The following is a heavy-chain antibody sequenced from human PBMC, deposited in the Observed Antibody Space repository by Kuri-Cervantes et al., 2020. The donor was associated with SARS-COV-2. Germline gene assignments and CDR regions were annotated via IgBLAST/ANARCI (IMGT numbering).Heavy chain of an antibody. CDR3: ARAGFLDHPDHYYGMDV. D-gene: IGHD3-3*01. Sequence: GESLKISCAASGFTFSSYEMNWVRQAPGKGLEWVSYISSSSSYTNYADSVKGRFTISRDNAKNSLYLQMNSLRAEDTAVYYCARAGFLDHPDHYYGMDVWGQGTTVTVSS. J-gene: IGHJ6*02. CDR2: ISSSSSYT. V-gene: IGHV3-21*05. CDR1: GFTFSSYE.